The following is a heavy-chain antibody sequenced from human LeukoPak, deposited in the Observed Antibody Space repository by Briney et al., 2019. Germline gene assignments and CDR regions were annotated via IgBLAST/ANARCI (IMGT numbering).Heavy chain of an antibody. V-gene: IGHV3-53*01. CDR1: GFTVSSKY. J-gene: IGHJ1*01. CDR3: ARERVYYDGSGHKTAEYFQH. Sequence: PGGSLRLSCAASGFTVSSKYMSWVRQAPGKGLEWVSVIYSGGSTYYADSVKGRFTISRDNSKNTLYLQMNSLKAEDTAVYYCARERVYYDGSGHKTAEYFQHWGQGTLVTVSS. CDR2: IYSGGST. D-gene: IGHD3-22*01.